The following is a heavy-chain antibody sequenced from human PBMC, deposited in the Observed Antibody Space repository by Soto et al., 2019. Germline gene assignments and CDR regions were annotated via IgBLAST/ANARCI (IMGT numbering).Heavy chain of an antibody. J-gene: IGHJ6*03. CDR1: GGTISSSRYY. CDR3: ARHHDFWGGHFFYMDV. D-gene: IGHD3-3*01. V-gene: IGHV4-39*01. Sequence: SETRSLTCTVSGGTISSSRYYWGWIRQPPGKRLEWIGNIYYSGTTYYNPSLKSRVTMSVDTSKNQFSLRLNSVTAADTAVYSCARHHDFWGGHFFYMDVWGKGTTVT. CDR2: IYYSGTT.